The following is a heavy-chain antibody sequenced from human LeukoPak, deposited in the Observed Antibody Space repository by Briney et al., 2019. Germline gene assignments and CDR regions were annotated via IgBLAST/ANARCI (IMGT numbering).Heavy chain of an antibody. D-gene: IGHD3-9*01. Sequence: PSETLSLTCAVYGGSFSGYYWSWIRQPPGKGLEWIGEINHSGSTNYNPSLKSRVTISVDTSKNQFSLKLSSVTAADTAVYYCARHGIRYFDSGGNIDYWGQGTLVTVSS. CDR2: INHSGST. CDR1: GGSFSGYY. J-gene: IGHJ4*02. CDR3: ARHGIRYFDSGGNIDY. V-gene: IGHV4-34*01.